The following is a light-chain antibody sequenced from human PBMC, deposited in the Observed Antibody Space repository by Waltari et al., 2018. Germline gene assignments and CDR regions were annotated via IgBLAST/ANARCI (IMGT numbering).Light chain of an antibody. CDR2: KAS. CDR1: QGSSKD. V-gene: IGKV1-6*01. Sequence: IQMTQSPSSLSASVGDRVTITCQANQGSSKDLAWYQQKPGKVPNLLIYKASTLHSEVPSRFSGSRSGTHFTLTISSLQPEYVATYYCQQWSGFPLTFGGGTKVEIK. J-gene: IGKJ4*01. CDR3: QQWSGFPLT.